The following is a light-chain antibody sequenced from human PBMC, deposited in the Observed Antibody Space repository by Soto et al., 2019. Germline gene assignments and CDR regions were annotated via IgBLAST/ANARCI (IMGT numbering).Light chain of an antibody. V-gene: IGKV4-1*01. CDR3: QQYYTTLAPT. J-gene: IGKJ4*01. CDR2: WAS. CDR1: LSVFYSSNNQNY. Sequence: DIVITQSPDSLTVSLGERATINCKSSLSVFYSSNNQNYIAWYQHKPGQPPKLLIYWASTRESGVPDRFSGSGSGTDFTLTISSLQAEDVAVYYCQQYYTTLAPTFGGGTKVEIK.